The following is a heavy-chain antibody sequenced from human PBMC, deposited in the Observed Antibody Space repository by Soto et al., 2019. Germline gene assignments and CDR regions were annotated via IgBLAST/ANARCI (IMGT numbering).Heavy chain of an antibody. D-gene: IGHD1-7*01. CDR1: GGRIIDLC. V-gene: IGHV5-51*01. Sequence: PCVPQRNRRRGAGGRIIDLCIRCISKRTGKGLEWMGIIYRSDSDTRYSPPFQGQVTISVDKSITTAYLQWSALKASDSAIYYCARLKLELPYYFYGTAVLGQGSTVTVFS. CDR3: ARLKLELPYYFYGTAV. J-gene: IGHJ6*02. CDR2: IYRSDSDT.